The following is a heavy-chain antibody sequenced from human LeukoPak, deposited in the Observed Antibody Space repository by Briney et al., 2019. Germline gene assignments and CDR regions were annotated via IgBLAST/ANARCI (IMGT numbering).Heavy chain of an antibody. J-gene: IGHJ6*03. D-gene: IGHD3-3*01. V-gene: IGHV4-34*01. CDR2: INHSGST. Sequence: SETLSHTCAVYGGSFSGYYWSWIRQPPGKGLEWIGEINHSGSTNYNPSLKSRVTISVDTSKNQFSLKLSSVTAADTAVYYCARGRIYDFWSGYYSGGYYYYYYYMDVWGKGTTVTVSS. CDR3: ARGRIYDFWSGYYSGGYYYYYYYMDV. CDR1: GGSFSGYY.